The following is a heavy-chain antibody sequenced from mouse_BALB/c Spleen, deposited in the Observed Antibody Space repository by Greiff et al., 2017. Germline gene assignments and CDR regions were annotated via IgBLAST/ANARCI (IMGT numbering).Heavy chain of an antibody. CDR1: GYTFTSYW. D-gene: IGHD1-1*01. Sequence: QVQLQQPGAELVKPGASVKLSCKASGYTFTSYWMHWVKQRPGQGLEWIGEINPSNGRTNYNEKFKSNATLTVDKSSSTAYMQLSSLTSEDSAVYYCASVAYWGQGTLVTVSA. CDR3: ASVAY. V-gene: IGHV1S81*02. CDR2: INPSNGRT. J-gene: IGHJ3*01.